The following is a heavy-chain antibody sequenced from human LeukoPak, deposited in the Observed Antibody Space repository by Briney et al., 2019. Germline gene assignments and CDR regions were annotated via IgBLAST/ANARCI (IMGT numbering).Heavy chain of an antibody. CDR1: GFTFSSYG. CDR2: ISYDGSNK. V-gene: IGHV3-30*03. Sequence: GGSLRLSCAASGFTFSSYGMHWVRQAPGKGPEWVAVISYDGSNKYYADSVKGRFTISRDNSKNTLYLQMNSLRAEDTAVYYCARDATLQLGDFDYWGQGTLVTVSS. J-gene: IGHJ4*02. D-gene: IGHD6-13*01. CDR3: ARDATLQLGDFDY.